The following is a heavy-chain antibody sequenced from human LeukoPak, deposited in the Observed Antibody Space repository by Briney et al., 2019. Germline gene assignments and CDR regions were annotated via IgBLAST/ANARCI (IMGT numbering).Heavy chain of an antibody. CDR1: GGTLSNTV. V-gene: IGHV1-69*04. Sequence: ASVGVSCKGSGGTLSNTVITWVRQAPGQGLEWMGRIIPVLVSTNYAPQFHARVTITADKSTNTAYMDLSSLTSEDTAVYFCATGTGGYNEHWGQGTLVTVSS. J-gene: IGHJ4*02. CDR2: IIPVLVST. CDR3: ATGTGGYNEH. D-gene: IGHD5-24*01.